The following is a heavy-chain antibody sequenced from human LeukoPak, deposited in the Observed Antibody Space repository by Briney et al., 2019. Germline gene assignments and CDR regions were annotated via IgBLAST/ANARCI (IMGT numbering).Heavy chain of an antibody. CDR1: GGSISSYY. D-gene: IGHD4-17*01. CDR3: ARDNYGDYVWYFDL. J-gene: IGHJ2*01. V-gene: IGHV4-4*07. CDR2: IYTSGST. Sequence: PSETLSLTCTVSGGSISSYYWSWIRQPDGKGLEWIGRIYTSGSTNYNPSLKSRVTMSVDTSKNQFSLQLSSVTAADTAVHYCARDNYGDYVWYFDLWGRGTLVTVSS.